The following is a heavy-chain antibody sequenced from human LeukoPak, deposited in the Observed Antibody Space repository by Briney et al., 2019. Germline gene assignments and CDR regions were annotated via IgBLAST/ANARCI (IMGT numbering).Heavy chain of an antibody. Sequence: GGSLRLSCIASGFTLSSYEMSWVRQAPGKGLEWVSAISGSGGSTYYADSVKGRFTISRDNSKNTLYLQMNSLRAEDTAVYYCAKGSGVRGVIICFDYWGQGTLVTVSS. CDR2: ISGSGGST. CDR3: AKGSGVRGVIICFDY. CDR1: GFTLSSYE. D-gene: IGHD3-10*01. V-gene: IGHV3-23*01. J-gene: IGHJ4*02.